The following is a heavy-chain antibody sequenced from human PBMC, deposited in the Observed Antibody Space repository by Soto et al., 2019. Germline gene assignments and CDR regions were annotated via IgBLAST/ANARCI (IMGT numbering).Heavy chain of an antibody. CDR2: ISYDGSNK. Sequence: PGGSLRLSCAASGFTXSSYAMHWVRQAPGKGLEWVAVISYDGSNKYYADSVKGRFTISRDNSKNTLYLQMNSLRAEDTAVYYCASHITMVRGVIPKGAFDIWGQGTMVTVSS. CDR3: ASHITMVRGVIPKGAFDI. V-gene: IGHV3-30-3*01. J-gene: IGHJ3*02. CDR1: GFTXSSYA. D-gene: IGHD3-10*01.